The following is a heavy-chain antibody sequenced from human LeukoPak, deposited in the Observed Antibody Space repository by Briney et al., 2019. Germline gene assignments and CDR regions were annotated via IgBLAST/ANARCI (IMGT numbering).Heavy chain of an antibody. D-gene: IGHD4/OR15-4a*01. CDR2: IGDSGTPI. CDR3: ARDRRPSVYGGLDN. J-gene: IGHJ4*02. V-gene: IGHV3-11*04. Sequence: GGSLRLSCAASGFTFSDHYMSWIRQAPGKGLEWVSYIGDSGTPIYYANSVKGRFTVSRDNAKNSLFLQMDSLRAEDTAVYYCARDRRPSVYGGLDNWGQGTLVTVSS. CDR1: GFTFSDHY.